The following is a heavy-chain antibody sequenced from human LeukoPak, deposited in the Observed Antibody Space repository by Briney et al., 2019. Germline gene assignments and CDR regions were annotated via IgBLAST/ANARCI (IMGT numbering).Heavy chain of an antibody. Sequence: GGSLRLSCAASGFIFSGFDMHWVRHGTGKYLEWVSAIGVAGDAAYADSVKGRFTISREHAKNSLYLQMNSLRVGDTAVYFCVRASSGWYDFDYWGQGTLVTVSS. D-gene: IGHD6-19*01. CDR2: IGVAGDA. CDR3: VRASSGWYDFDY. CDR1: GFIFSGFD. V-gene: IGHV3-13*01. J-gene: IGHJ4*02.